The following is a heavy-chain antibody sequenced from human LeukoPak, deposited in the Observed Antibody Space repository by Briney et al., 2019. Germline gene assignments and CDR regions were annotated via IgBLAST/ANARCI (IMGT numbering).Heavy chain of an antibody. CDR2: MNPNSGNT. CDR1: GYTLTSYD. Sequence: ASVKVSCKASGYTLTSYDINWVRQATGQGLEWMGWMNPNSGNTGYAQKFQGRVTMTRNTSISTAYMELSSLRSEDTAVYYCARVVGYYDSSGYSEYFQHWGQGTLVTVSS. J-gene: IGHJ1*01. CDR3: ARVVGYYDSSGYSEYFQH. V-gene: IGHV1-8*01. D-gene: IGHD3-22*01.